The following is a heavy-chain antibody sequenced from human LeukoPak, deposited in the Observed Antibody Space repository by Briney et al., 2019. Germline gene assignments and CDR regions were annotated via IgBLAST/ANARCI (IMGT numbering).Heavy chain of an antibody. CDR2: IYYSGST. V-gene: IGHV4-59*01. CDR1: GGSISSYY. Sequence: PETLSLTCTVTGGSISSYYWSWIRQPPGKGLEWIGYIYYSGSTNYNPSLKSRVTISVDTSKNQFSLKLSSVTAADTAVYYCARVGPYYYDSSGYLYFQHWGQGTLVTVSS. CDR3: ARVGPYYYDSSGYLYFQH. J-gene: IGHJ1*01. D-gene: IGHD3-22*01.